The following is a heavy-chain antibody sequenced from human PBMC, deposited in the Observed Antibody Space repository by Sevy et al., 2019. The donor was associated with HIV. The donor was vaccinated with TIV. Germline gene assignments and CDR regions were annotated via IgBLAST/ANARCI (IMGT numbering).Heavy chain of an antibody. D-gene: IGHD1-1*01. V-gene: IGHV3-30*18. Sequence: GGSLRLSCAASGSSFRSYGMHWVRQAPGKGLEWVAVISYDGSNKHYADSVKGRFTISRDNSKNTLYLQMNSLRAEDTAVYYCAKQDNWNDFPFEYWGQGTLVTVSS. CDR1: GSSFRSYG. CDR3: AKQDNWNDFPFEY. J-gene: IGHJ4*02. CDR2: ISYDGSNK.